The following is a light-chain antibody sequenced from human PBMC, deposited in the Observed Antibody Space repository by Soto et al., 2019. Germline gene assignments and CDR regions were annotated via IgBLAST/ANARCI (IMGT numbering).Light chain of an antibody. V-gene: IGLV3-25*03. CDR3: QSADSSGTCVV. CDR1: ALPKQY. Sequence: SYELTQPPSVSVSPGQTARITCSGDALPKQYAYWYQQKPGQAPVLVIYKDSERPSGIPERFSGSSTGTTVTLTISVVQAEDEAEYYCQSADSSGTCVVFGGGTKLTVL. CDR2: KDS. J-gene: IGLJ2*01.